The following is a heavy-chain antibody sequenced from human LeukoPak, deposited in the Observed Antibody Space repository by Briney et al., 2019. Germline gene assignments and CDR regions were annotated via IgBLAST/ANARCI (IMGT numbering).Heavy chain of an antibody. J-gene: IGHJ5*02. CDR2: ISYDGSNK. CDR3: ARDGAPLWYDSSGYYNWFDP. V-gene: IGHV3-30*04. Sequence: GRSLRLSCAASGFTLSNYAMHWVRQAPGKGLEWVAVISYDGSNKYYADSVKGRFTISRDNSKNTLYLQMNSLRTEDTAVNYCARDGAPLWYDSSGYYNWFDPWGQGTLVNVSS. CDR1: GFTLSNYA. D-gene: IGHD3-22*01.